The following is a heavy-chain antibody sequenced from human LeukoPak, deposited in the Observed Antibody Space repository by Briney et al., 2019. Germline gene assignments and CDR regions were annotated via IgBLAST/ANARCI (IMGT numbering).Heavy chain of an antibody. CDR3: ATAKLRFLEWPYDAFDI. J-gene: IGHJ3*02. Sequence: GGSLRLSCAASGFTLSSYNMNWVRQAPGKGLEWVSFITTNGNSIYYADSVKGRFTISRDNAKNSLYLQMNSLRAEDTAVYYCATAKLRFLEWPYDAFDIWGQGTMVTVSS. CDR1: GFTLSSYN. CDR2: ITTNGNSI. V-gene: IGHV3-21*01. D-gene: IGHD3-3*01.